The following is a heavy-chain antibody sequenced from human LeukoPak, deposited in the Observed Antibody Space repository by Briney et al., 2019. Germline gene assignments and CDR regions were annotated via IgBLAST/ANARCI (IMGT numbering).Heavy chain of an antibody. CDR1: GGSISSYY. V-gene: IGHV4-59*08. J-gene: IGHJ4*02. D-gene: IGHD6-19*01. Sequence: PSETLSLTCTVSGGSISSYYWSWIRQPPGKGLEWIGYIYYSGSTNYNPSLKSRVTISVDTSKNQFSLKLSSVTAADTAVYYCARRDSSGWCYFDYWGQGTLVTVSS. CDR2: IYYSGST. CDR3: ARRDSSGWCYFDY.